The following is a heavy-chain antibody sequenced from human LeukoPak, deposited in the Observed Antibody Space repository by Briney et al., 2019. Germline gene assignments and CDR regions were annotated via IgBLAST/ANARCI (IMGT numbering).Heavy chain of an antibody. J-gene: IGHJ4*02. D-gene: IGHD1-26*01. Sequence: SVKVSCKASGGIFSSYAISWVRQAPGQGLEWMGRIIPILGIANYAQKFQGRVTITADKSTSTAYMELSSLRSEDTAVYYCARDCGSCGVAQDYWGQGTLVTVSS. V-gene: IGHV1-69*04. CDR2: IIPILGIA. CDR1: GGIFSSYA. CDR3: ARDCGSCGVAQDY.